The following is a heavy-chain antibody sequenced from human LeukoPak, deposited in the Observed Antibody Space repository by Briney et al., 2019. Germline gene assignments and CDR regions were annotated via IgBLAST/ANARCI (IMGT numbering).Heavy chain of an antibody. Sequence: PGGSLRLSCAASGFTFSSYAMSWVRQAPGKGLEWVSAISGSGGSTYYADSVKGRFTISRDNSKNTLYLQMNSLRAEDTAVYYCAKGYYYGSGHRKGYFDYWGQGTLVTVSS. CDR3: AKGYYYGSGHRKGYFDY. CDR2: ISGSGGST. V-gene: IGHV3-23*01. D-gene: IGHD3-10*01. CDR1: GFTFSSYA. J-gene: IGHJ4*02.